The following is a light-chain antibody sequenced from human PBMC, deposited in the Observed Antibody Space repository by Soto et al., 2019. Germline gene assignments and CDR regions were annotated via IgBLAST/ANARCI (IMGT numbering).Light chain of an antibody. CDR1: QDIRNF. CDR2: AAS. J-gene: IGKJ3*01. Sequence: DIQMTQSPTSLSASIEDRVTITCRASQDIRNFVAWYQQKQGKAPKLLIYAASTLQQGVPSRFSCSGSQTDVTLTIISHHPEDAATDSFQMYHSIPIFVPGTK. V-gene: IGKV1-27*01. CDR3: QMYHSIPI.